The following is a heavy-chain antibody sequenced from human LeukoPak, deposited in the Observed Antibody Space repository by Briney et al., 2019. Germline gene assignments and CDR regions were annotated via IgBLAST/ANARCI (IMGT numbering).Heavy chain of an antibody. Sequence: SETLSLTCTVSGGSISSNNYYWGWIRQPPGKGLEWIGSIYYSGSTYYNPSLKSRVTISVDTSKNQFSLKLSSVTAADTAVYYCVNSSPGGGWLVSGNFDYWGQGTLVTVSS. V-gene: IGHV4-39*01. J-gene: IGHJ4*02. CDR2: IYYSGST. CDR3: VNSSPGGGWLVSGNFDY. D-gene: IGHD6-19*01. CDR1: GGSISSNNYY.